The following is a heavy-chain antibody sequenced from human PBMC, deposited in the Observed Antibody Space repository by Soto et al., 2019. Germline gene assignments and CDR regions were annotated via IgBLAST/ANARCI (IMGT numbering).Heavy chain of an antibody. V-gene: IGHV3-23*01. CDR1: GFTFSSYA. Sequence: GESLKISCAASGFTFSSYAMSWVRQAPGKGLEWVSAISGSGGSTYYADSVKGRFTISRDNSKNTLYLQMNSLRAEDTAVYYCAKDFGIDAAVAGAEYFQHWGQGTLVTVSS. CDR3: AKDFGIDAAVAGAEYFQH. D-gene: IGHD6-19*01. CDR2: ISGSGGST. J-gene: IGHJ1*01.